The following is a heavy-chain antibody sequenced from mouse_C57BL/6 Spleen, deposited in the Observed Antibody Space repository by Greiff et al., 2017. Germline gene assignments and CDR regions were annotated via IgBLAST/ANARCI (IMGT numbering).Heavy chain of an antibody. Sequence: QVQLQQPGAELVKPGASVKLSCKASGFTFTSYCMHWVKQRPGQGLEWIGKINPSNGGTNYNEKFKSKATLTVDTSSRTAYMQRSSLTSEDSAVYDCARGCILHYFDYWGQGTTLTVSS. CDR3: ARGCILHYFDY. V-gene: IGHV1-53*01. J-gene: IGHJ2*01. D-gene: IGHD1-1*01. CDR2: INPSNGGT. CDR1: GFTFTSYC.